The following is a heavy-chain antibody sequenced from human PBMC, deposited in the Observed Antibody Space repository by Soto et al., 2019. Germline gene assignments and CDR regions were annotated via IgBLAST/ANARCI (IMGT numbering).Heavy chain of an antibody. V-gene: IGHV5-10-1*01. D-gene: IGHD2-2*02. Sequence: PXDSLKVTWQCSGDRFTSYGISLVRQMPGKGLEWMGRIDPSDSYTNYSPSFQGHVTISADKSISTAYLQWSSLKASDTAMYYCARHGIGYCSSTRCYTLYYYYGMDVCGQRTTVTVSS. CDR1: GDRFTSYG. CDR2: IDPSDSYT. J-gene: IGHJ6*02. CDR3: ARHGIGYCSSTRCYTLYYYYGMDV.